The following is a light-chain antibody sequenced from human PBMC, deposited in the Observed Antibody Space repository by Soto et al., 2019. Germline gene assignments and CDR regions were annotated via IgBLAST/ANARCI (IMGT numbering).Light chain of an antibody. CDR2: SAS. CDR3: QQADTFPWT. CDR1: RDISTW. J-gene: IGKJ1*01. Sequence: IQMTQSPSSVSASLGDSVTIXXQASRDISTWVAWYQQKPGKPPKLXIYSASALKRGVPSRFSGSGSGTDFALTVSSLQPEDFATYYCQQADTFPWTFGQGTKVDIK. V-gene: IGKV1D-12*01.